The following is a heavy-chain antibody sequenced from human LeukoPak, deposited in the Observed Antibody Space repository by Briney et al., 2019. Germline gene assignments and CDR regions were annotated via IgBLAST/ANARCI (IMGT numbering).Heavy chain of an antibody. Sequence: PGGSLRLSCVASGFPFSTHWMSWVRQAPGKGLEWVANINQDGSQKSCVDSVKGRFSISRDNAKNSPYLQMHSLRAEDTAVYYCARSNREFASGSGDYWGQGTLVTVSS. CDR2: INQDGSQK. CDR3: ARSNREFASGSGDY. V-gene: IGHV3-7*05. CDR1: GFPFSTHW. D-gene: IGHD3-10*01. J-gene: IGHJ4*02.